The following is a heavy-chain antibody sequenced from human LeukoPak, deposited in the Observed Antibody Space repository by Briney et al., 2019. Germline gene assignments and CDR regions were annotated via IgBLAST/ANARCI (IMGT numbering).Heavy chain of an antibody. CDR2: IYESGST. Sequence: TSGTLSLTCTVSGGSLSNYYWSWIRQPPGKGLEWIGHIYESGSTTYNPSLKSRVTISVDTSKKQFSLRLSSVTAADTAVYYCASGGYDYVWGSYRYTNWGQGTLVTVSS. D-gene: IGHD3-16*02. CDR1: GGSLSNYY. J-gene: IGHJ4*02. CDR3: ASGGYDYVWGSYRYTN. V-gene: IGHV4-59*01.